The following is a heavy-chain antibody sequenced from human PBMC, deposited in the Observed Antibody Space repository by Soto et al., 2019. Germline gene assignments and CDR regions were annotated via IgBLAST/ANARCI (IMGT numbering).Heavy chain of an antibody. D-gene: IGHD3-9*01. CDR1: GGSISSSSYY. J-gene: IGHJ4*01. V-gene: IGHV4-39*01. Sequence: QLQLQESGPGLVKPSETLSLTCTVSGGSISSSSYYWGWIRQPPRKGLEWIGSIYYSGRTYYNPALKSRVPQSVETFNDQFPLEVDPVAGACTAGYYCARSVGKFDLGRGWGQGTLVTVSS. CDR2: IYYSGRT. CDR3: ARSVGKFDLGRG.